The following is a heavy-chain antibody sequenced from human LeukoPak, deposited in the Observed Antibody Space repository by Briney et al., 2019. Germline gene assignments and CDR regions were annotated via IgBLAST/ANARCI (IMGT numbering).Heavy chain of an antibody. CDR1: VGSISSYY. CDR2: IYTSGST. V-gene: IGHV4-4*07. J-gene: IGHJ4*02. CDR3: ARDQLASSWYFDY. D-gene: IGHD6-13*01. Sequence: SETLSLTCTVSVGSISSYYWSWIRQPAGKGLEWIGRIYTSGSTNYNPSLKSRGTMSVDTSKNQISLKLSSVTAADTAVYYCARDQLASSWYFDYWGQGTLVTVSS.